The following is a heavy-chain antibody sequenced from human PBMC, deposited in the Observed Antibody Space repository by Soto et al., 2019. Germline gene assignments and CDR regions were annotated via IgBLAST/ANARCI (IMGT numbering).Heavy chain of an antibody. CDR1: GFTFSSYS. V-gene: IGHV3-21*01. J-gene: IGHJ1*01. D-gene: IGHD3-16*01. CDR3: ARALGGRGYFQH. Sequence: EVQLVESGGGLVKPGGSLRLSCAASGFTFSSYSMNWVRQAPGKGLEWVSSISSSSSYIYYADSVKGRFTISRDNAKNSLYLLMNSLRAEDTAVYYCARALGGRGYFQHWGQGTLVTVSS. CDR2: ISSSSSYI.